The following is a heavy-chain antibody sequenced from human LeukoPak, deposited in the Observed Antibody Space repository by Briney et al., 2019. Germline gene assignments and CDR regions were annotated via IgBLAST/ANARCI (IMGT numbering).Heavy chain of an antibody. J-gene: IGHJ3*02. D-gene: IGHD1-1*01. CDR3: AKAKGGTTGDVFDI. V-gene: IGHV3-33*06. CDR1: GFSFSSYG. Sequence: PGRPLKLSCAASGFSFSSYGMHWVRQAPGKGLEWVAVVWYDGSNQYYADSVKGRFTISRDNSKNILYLQMNSLRAEDTAVYYCAKAKGGTTGDVFDIWGQGTMVTVFS. CDR2: VWYDGSNQ.